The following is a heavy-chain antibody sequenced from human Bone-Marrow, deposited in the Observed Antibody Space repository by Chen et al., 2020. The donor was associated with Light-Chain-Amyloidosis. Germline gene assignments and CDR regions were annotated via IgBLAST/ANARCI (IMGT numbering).Heavy chain of an antibody. CDR3: ARDSGQYCTNGVCYVFDY. CDR1: GYTFTGYY. D-gene: IGHD2-8*01. Sequence: QVQLVQSGAEVKKPGASVKVSCKASGYTFTGYYMHWVRQAPGQGLEWMGWINPNSGGTNYAQKLQGRVTMTRDTSISTAYMELSRLRSDDTAVYYCARDSGQYCTNGVCYVFDYWGQGTLVTVSS. J-gene: IGHJ4*02. V-gene: IGHV1-2*02. CDR2: INPNSGGT.